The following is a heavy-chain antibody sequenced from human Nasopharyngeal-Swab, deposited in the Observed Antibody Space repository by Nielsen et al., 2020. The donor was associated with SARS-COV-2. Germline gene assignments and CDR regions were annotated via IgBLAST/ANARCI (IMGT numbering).Heavy chain of an antibody. J-gene: IGHJ4*02. Sequence: VRQAPGKGLEWVAVISYDGSNKYYADSVKGRFTISRDNSKNTLYLQMNSLRAEDTAVYYCARSFGGYDYFDYWGQGTLVTVSS. CDR3: ARSFGGYDYFDY. D-gene: IGHD5-12*01. CDR2: ISYDGSNK. V-gene: IGHV3-30-3*01.